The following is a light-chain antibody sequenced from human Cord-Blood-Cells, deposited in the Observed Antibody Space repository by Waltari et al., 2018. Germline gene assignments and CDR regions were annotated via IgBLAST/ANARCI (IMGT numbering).Light chain of an antibody. J-gene: IGKJ1*01. CDR3: QQYYSFPWT. CDR1: QGIRSY. Sequence: VIWKKQSPSLPPASTADSVTISCRMSQGIRSYLAWYQQKPGKAPELLIYAASTLQSGVPSRFSGSGSGTDFTLTISCLQSEDFATSYCQQYYSFPWTFGQGTKVEIK. V-gene: IGKV1D-8*01. CDR2: AAS.